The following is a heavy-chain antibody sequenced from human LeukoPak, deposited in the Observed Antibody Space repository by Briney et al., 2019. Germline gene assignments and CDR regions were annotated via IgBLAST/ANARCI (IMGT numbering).Heavy chain of an antibody. J-gene: IGHJ5*02. D-gene: IGHD2-2*01. CDR3: ARERDCSSTSCYSWWFDP. V-gene: IGHV3-74*01. CDR1: GFTFSSYW. Sequence: GGSLRLSCAASGFTFSSYWMRWVRQAPGKGLVWVSRINSDGSSTSYADSVKGRFTISRDNAKNTLYLQMNSLRAEDTAVYYCARERDCSSTSCYSWWFDPWGQGTLVTVSS. CDR2: INSDGSST.